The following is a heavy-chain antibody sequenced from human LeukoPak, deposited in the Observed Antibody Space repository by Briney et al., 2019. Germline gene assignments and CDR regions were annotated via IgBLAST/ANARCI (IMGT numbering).Heavy chain of an antibody. CDR2: IYTSGST. CDR3: IRGGYSSGWYSKTDFDY. D-gene: IGHD6-19*01. V-gene: IGHV4-61*02. CDR1: GGSISSGSYY. J-gene: IGHJ4*02. Sequence: SETLSLTCTVSGGSISSGSYYWSWIRQPAGKGLEWIGRIYTSGSTNYNPSLKSRVTISVDTSKNQFSLKLSSVTAADTAVYYCIRGGYSSGWYSKTDFDYWGQGTLVTVSS.